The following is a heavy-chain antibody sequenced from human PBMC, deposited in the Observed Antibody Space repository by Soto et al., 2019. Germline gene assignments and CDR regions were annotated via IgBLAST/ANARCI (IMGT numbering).Heavy chain of an antibody. J-gene: IGHJ4*02. CDR1: GGSIGSSSYY. D-gene: IGHD2-2*01. Sequence: SETLSLTCTVSGGSIGSSSYYWGWIRQPPGKGLEWIGSIYYSGSTYYNPSLKSRVTISVDTSKNQFSLKLSSVTAADTAVYYCARHLRGVVTAPRWFDYWGQGTLVTVSS. V-gene: IGHV4-39*01. CDR2: IYYSGST. CDR3: ARHLRGVVTAPRWFDY.